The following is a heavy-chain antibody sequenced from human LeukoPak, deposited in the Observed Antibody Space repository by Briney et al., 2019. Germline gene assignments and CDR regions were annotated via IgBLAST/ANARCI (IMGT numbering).Heavy chain of an antibody. J-gene: IGHJ4*02. CDR1: GFTFSSYA. CDR2: ISSSSSYI. CDR3: ARAGVPYYFDY. D-gene: IGHD1-14*01. V-gene: IGHV3-21*01. Sequence: PGGSLRLSCAASGFTFSSYAMSWVRQAPGKGLEWVSSISSSSSYIYYADSVKGRFTISRDNAKNSLYLQMNSLRAEDTAVYYCARAGVPYYFDYWGQGTLVTVSS.